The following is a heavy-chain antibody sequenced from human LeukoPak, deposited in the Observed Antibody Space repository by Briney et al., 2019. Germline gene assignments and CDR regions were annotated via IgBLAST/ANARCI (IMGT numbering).Heavy chain of an antibody. CDR2: IYHSGST. CDR3: ARDYGDYGGWYYYYGMDV. Sequence: SETLSLTCAVSGYSISSGYYWGWIRQPPGKGLEWIGSIYHSGSTYYNLSLKSRVTISVDTSKNQFSLKLSSVTAADTAVYYCARDYGDYGGWYYYYGMDVWGKRTTVTVSS. J-gene: IGHJ6*04. D-gene: IGHD4-17*01. CDR1: GYSISSGYY. V-gene: IGHV4-38-2*01.